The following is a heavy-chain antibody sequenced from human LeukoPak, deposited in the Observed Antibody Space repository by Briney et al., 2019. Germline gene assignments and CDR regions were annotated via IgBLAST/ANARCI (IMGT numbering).Heavy chain of an antibody. D-gene: IGHD1-26*01. CDR1: GYRLTDNW. Sequence: GESLKISCKISGYRLTDNWIGWVRQVPGKGLEWMGVIYPGDSDTRYSPSFQGQVTLSMDTSISTAYLQWSGLKASDTAMYYCARRRDLYSGSYYTFDYWGQGTLVTVSS. CDR2: IYPGDSDT. J-gene: IGHJ4*02. CDR3: ARRRDLYSGSYYTFDY. V-gene: IGHV5-51*01.